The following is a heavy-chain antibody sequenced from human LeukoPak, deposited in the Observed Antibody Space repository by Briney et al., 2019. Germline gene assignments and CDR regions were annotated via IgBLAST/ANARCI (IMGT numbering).Heavy chain of an antibody. V-gene: IGHV3-21*01. CDR2: ISSSGDYT. Sequence: GGSLRLSCGASGFTFTTYSLNWVRQAPGKGLEWVSSISSSGDYTYYADSVKGRFTISRDNAKNSLYLQMSSLRAEDTALYYCARDSDSSGWLDYYMDVWGRGTTVTIS. CDR3: ARDSDSSGWLDYYMDV. J-gene: IGHJ6*03. D-gene: IGHD6-19*01. CDR1: GFTFTTYS.